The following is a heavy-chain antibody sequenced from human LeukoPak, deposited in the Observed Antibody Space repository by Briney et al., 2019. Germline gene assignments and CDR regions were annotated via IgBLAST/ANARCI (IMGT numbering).Heavy chain of an antibody. Sequence: SETLSLTCTVSGGSFTSSSYFWGWIRQPPGKGLEWIGSIYYSGSTFYNPSLKSRLTVSVDTSKNQFSLKLSSVAAADTAVYYCARYGGNSVFVFWGQGTLVTVSS. CDR3: ARYGGNSVFVF. D-gene: IGHD4-23*01. CDR2: IYYSGST. V-gene: IGHV4-39*01. J-gene: IGHJ4*02. CDR1: GGSFTSSSYF.